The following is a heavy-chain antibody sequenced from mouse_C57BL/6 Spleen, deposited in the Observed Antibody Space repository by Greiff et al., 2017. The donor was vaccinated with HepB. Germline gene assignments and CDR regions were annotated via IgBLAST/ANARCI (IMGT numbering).Heavy chain of an antibody. D-gene: IGHD2-4*01. CDR2: INPNYGTT. J-gene: IGHJ3*01. V-gene: IGHV1-39*01. CDR1: GYSFTDYN. Sequence: VQLQQSGPELVKPGASVKISCKASGYSFTDYNMNWVKQSNGKSLEWIGVINPNYGTTSYNQKFKGKATLTVDQSSSTAYMQLNSLTSEDSAVYYYARNPRYDYDGAWFAYWGQGTLVTVSA. CDR3: ARNPRYDYDGAWFAY.